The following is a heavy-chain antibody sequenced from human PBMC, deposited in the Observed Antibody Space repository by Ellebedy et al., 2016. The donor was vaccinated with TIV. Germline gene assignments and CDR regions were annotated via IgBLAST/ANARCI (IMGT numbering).Heavy chain of an antibody. CDR1: GFTLSHYG. D-gene: IGHD3-3*01. CDR3: AAKAAQFFFEF. V-gene: IGHV3-30*02. Sequence: PGGSLRLSCVASGFTLSHYGMQWVRQAPGKGLEWVAFMEYDVSNKAYADSVKGRFTISRDNSKNTLYLQMNGLRPEDTAVYYCAAKAAQFFFEFWGQGALVAVSS. CDR2: MEYDVSNK. J-gene: IGHJ4*02.